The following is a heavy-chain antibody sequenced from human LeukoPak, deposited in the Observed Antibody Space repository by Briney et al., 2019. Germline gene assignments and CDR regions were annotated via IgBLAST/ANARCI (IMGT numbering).Heavy chain of an antibody. Sequence: GGSLRLSCAASGFTFSSYGIHWVRQAPGKGLEWVAVISYDGSNKYYADSVKGRFTISRDNSKNTLYLQMNSLRAEDTAVYYCAKAPHSELLPIDFWGQGTLVTVSS. CDR2: ISYDGSNK. V-gene: IGHV3-30*18. CDR1: GFTFSSYG. J-gene: IGHJ4*02. CDR3: AKAPHSELLPIDF. D-gene: IGHD1-7*01.